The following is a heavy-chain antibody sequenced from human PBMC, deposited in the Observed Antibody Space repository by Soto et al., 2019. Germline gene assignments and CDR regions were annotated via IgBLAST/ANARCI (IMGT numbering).Heavy chain of an antibody. D-gene: IGHD4-17*01. CDR3: SREYFAVTTSYLDY. CDR2: IYHSGST. V-gene: IGHV4-31*02. J-gene: IGHJ4*02. Sequence: WASFREHVGKCLEWIGFIYHSGSTYYNPSLESRVTMSVDTSKNQFFLKLDSVTAADTAVYYCSREYFAVTTSYLDYWGPGTLVTVSS.